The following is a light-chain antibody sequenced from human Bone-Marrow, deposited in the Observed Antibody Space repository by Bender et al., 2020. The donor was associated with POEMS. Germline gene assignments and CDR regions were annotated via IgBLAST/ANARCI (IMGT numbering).Light chain of an antibody. V-gene: IGLV2-14*03. CDR2: DVS. CDR3: SSKTSSSTVV. J-gene: IGLJ3*02. CDR1: SSDVGAYNY. Sequence: QSALTQPPSASGSPGQSITISCTGTSSDVGAYNYVSWYQQHPGKAPKLMIYDVSNRPSGVSNRFSGSKSGNTASLTISGLQAEDEADYYCSSKTSSSTVVFGGGTKVTVL.